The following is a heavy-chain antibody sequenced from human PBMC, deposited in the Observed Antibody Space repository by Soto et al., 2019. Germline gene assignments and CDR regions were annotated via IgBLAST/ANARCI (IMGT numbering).Heavy chain of an antibody. V-gene: IGHV3-33*01. CDR3: ARYYYDSSGYYPL. D-gene: IGHD3-22*01. CDR1: GFTFSSYG. Sequence: QVQLVESGGGVVQPGRSLRLSCAASGFTFSSYGMHWVRQAPGKGLEWVAVIWSDGSNKYYADSVKGRFTISRDNSKNTLYLPMNSLRAEDTAVYYCARYYYDSSGYYPLWGQGTLVPVSS. CDR2: IWSDGSNK. J-gene: IGHJ4*02.